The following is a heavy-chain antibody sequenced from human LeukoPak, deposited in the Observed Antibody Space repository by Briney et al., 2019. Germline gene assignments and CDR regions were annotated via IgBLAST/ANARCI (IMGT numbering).Heavy chain of an antibody. CDR3: ARSINPPTAMVRRENWFDP. J-gene: IGHJ5*02. Sequence: SETLSLTCTVSGGSISSYYWSWIRQPAGKGLEWIGRIYTSGSTNYNPSLKSRVTMSVDTSENQFSLKLSSVTAADTAVYYCARSINPPTAMVRRENWFDPWGQGTLVTVSS. D-gene: IGHD3-10*01. V-gene: IGHV4-4*07. CDR1: GGSISSYY. CDR2: IYTSGST.